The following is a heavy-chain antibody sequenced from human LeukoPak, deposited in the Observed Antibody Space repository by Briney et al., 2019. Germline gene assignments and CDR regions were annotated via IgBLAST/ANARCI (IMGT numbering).Heavy chain of an antibody. CDR1: ELTFSSYS. CDR2: IRYDGSNK. V-gene: IGHV3-30*02. D-gene: IGHD3-22*01. Sequence: GGSLRLSCAASELTFSSYSMNWVRQAPGKGLEWVAFIRYDGSNKYYADSVKGRFTISRDNSKNTLYLQMNSLRAEDTAVYYCAKDRSLYYYDSSGYYDYWGQGTLVTVSS. J-gene: IGHJ4*02. CDR3: AKDRSLYYYDSSGYYDY.